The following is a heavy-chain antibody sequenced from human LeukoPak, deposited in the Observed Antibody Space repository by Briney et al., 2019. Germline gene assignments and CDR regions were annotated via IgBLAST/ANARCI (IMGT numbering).Heavy chain of an antibody. CDR3: ARVGPHHVVVAASDY. D-gene: IGHD2-15*01. J-gene: IGHJ4*02. CDR2: IKQDGSEK. CDR1: GFTFSSYW. V-gene: IGHV3-7*01. Sequence: PGGCLRLSCAASGFTFSSYWMSWVRQAPGKGLEWVANIKQDGSEKYYVDSVKGRFTISRDNAKNSLYLQMNSLRAEDTAVYYCARVGPHHVVVAASDYWGQGTLVTVSS.